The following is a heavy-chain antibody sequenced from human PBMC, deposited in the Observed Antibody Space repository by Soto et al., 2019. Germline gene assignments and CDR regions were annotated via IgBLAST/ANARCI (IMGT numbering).Heavy chain of an antibody. CDR2: IYYSGST. CDR1: GGSISSGGYY. V-gene: IGHV4-31*03. CDR3: ARGIPYYYDSSGYLDY. D-gene: IGHD3-22*01. J-gene: IGHJ4*02. Sequence: TLSLTCTVSGGSISSGGYYWSWIRQHPGKGLEWIGYIYYSGSTYYNPSLKSRVTISVDTSKNQFSLKLSSVTAADTAVYYCARGIPYYYDSSGYLDYWGQGTLVTVSS.